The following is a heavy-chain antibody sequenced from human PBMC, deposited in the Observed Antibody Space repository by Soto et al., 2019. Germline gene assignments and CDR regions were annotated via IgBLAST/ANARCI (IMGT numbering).Heavy chain of an antibody. J-gene: IGHJ4*02. Sequence: QVQLVQSGAEVKKPGSSEKVSCKASGGTFSNNVIYWVRQAPGQGLEWRGGVIPIFGTSDYAQKFQGRVTITADESTSTAYMDLISLRAEDTAVYYWAREVYYGSGGRGDWGQGNLVTVPS. D-gene: IGHD3-10*01. CDR1: GGTFSNNV. V-gene: IGHV1-69*01. CDR2: VIPIFGTS. CDR3: AREVYYGSGGRGD.